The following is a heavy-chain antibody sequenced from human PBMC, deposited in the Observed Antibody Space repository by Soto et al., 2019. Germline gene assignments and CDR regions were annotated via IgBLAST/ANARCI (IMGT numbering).Heavy chain of an antibody. J-gene: IGHJ5*02. CDR2: IYWDDDK. CDR1: GLSLSTSGEA. Sequence: QITLKESGPTLVKPTQPLTLTCTFSGLSLSTSGEAVGWIRQPPGKALEWLALIYWDDDKRYNPTLKTRLTITKDTSTNQVVLTLTNMDPVDTATYYCAHYVSTSPAGWFDPWGQGILVTVSS. CDR3: AHYVSTSPAGWFDP. D-gene: IGHD3-10*02. V-gene: IGHV2-5*02.